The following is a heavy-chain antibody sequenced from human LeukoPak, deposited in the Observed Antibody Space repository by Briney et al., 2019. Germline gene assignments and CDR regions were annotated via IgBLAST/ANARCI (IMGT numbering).Heavy chain of an antibody. D-gene: IGHD4-17*01. CDR3: AKASGTVTTLYYFDY. J-gene: IGHJ4*02. Sequence: PGGSLRLSCAASGFTFSSYAMSWVRQAPGKGLEWVSAISDSGGSTYYADSVKGRFTISRDNSKNTLYLQMNSLRAEDTAVYYCAKASGTVTTLYYFDYWGQGTLVTVSS. CDR2: ISDSGGST. CDR1: GFTFSSYA. V-gene: IGHV3-23*01.